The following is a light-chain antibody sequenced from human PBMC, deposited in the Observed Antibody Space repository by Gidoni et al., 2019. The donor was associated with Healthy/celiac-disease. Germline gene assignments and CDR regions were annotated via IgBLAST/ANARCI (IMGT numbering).Light chain of an antibody. V-gene: IGKV2-28*01. CDR2: LGS. CDR1: QSLLHSNGYNY. J-gene: IGKJ2*01. Sequence: DIGMTQSPLSLTVTPGEPASISCRSSQSLLHSNGYNYLDWYLQKPGQSPQLLIYLGSNRASGVPDRFSGSGSGTDFTLKISRVEAEDVGVYYCMQALQTPYTFXQXTKLEIK. CDR3: MQALQTPYT.